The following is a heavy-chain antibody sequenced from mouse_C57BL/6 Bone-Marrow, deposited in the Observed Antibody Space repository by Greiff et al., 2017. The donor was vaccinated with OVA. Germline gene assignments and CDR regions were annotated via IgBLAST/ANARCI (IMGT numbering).Heavy chain of an antibody. J-gene: IGHJ2*01. Sequence: QVQLQQSGAELVRPGTSVKVSCKASGYAFTNYLIEWVKQRPGQGLEWIGVINPGSGGTNYNEKFKGKATLTADKSSSTAYMQLSSLTSEDSAVYFCARRANWVFYWGQGTTLTVSS. CDR3: ARRANWVFY. CDR1: GYAFTNYL. D-gene: IGHD4-1*01. CDR2: INPGSGGT. V-gene: IGHV1-54*01.